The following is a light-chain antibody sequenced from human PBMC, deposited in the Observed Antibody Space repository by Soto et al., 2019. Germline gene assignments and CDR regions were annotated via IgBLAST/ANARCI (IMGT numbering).Light chain of an antibody. V-gene: IGKV3-11*01. CDR1: QSVKSY. CDR3: QQRRTWPLT. CDR2: DAS. Sequence: EVVLTQTPATLSLSPGERATLSCRASQSVKSYLVWYQQKPGQTPRLLIYDASNRATGIPARFSGSGSETGFHPPHRRPKAGDFAGLYCQQRRTWPLTFGGGTRVEIK. J-gene: IGKJ4*01.